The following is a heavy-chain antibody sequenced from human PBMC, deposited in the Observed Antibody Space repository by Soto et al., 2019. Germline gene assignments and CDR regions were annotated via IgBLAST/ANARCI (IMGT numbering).Heavy chain of an antibody. Sequence: ASVKVSCKASGDSVSNDYLHWVRQAPGQGFEWLGLITPFGGATAYAQRFKGGVTVTMDKSSTTFYLELSSLRSDDTAVYYCAKGRGGKTVANFGMDVWGQGVTVTVSS. D-gene: IGHD3-16*01. CDR1: GDSVSNDY. CDR3: AKGRGGKTVANFGMDV. J-gene: IGHJ6*02. V-gene: IGHV1-46*01. CDR2: ITPFGGAT.